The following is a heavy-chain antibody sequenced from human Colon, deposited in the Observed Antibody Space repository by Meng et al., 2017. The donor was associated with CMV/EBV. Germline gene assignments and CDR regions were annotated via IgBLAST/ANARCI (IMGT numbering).Heavy chain of an antibody. CDR3: ARITTFGTGPHGMDV. D-gene: IGHD3-3*01. CDR2: INEDGGEI. J-gene: IGHJ6*02. V-gene: IGHV3-7*01. Sequence: GESLKISCAASGFTFSRNWMTWVRQAPGKGLDWVANINEDGGEIYYVDSLWGRFTISRDNAKNSLYLQMNSLRAEDSAVYYCARITTFGTGPHGMDVWGQGTTVTVSS. CDR1: GFTFSRNW.